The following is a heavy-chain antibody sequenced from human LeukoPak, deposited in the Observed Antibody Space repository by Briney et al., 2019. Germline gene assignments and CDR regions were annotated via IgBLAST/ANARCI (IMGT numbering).Heavy chain of an antibody. CDR1: GGSISSGSYY. V-gene: IGHV4-61*02. J-gene: IGHJ4*02. CDR3: ARGEPPILEWLRNDY. CDR2: IYTSGST. D-gene: IGHD3-3*01. Sequence: SETLSLTCTVSGGSISSGSYYWSWIRQPAGKGLEWIGRIYTSGSTNYNPSLKSRVTISVDTSKNQFSLKLSSVTAADTAVYYCARGEPPILEWLRNDYWGQGTLVTVSS.